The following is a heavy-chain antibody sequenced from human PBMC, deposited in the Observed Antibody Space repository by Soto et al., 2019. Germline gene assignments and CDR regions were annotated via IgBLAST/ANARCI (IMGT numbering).Heavy chain of an antibody. CDR3: ARDPGYYELDY. CDR2: ISSSISTI. Sequence: EVQLVESGGGLVQPGGSLRLSCAASGFTFSSYSMNWVRQAPGKGLEWVSYISSSISTIYYAYSVKGRFTISRDSAKNSLYLQMNNLRDEDTAVYDCARDPGYYELDYWGQGTLVTVSS. J-gene: IGHJ4*02. CDR1: GFTFSSYS. V-gene: IGHV3-48*02. D-gene: IGHD3-22*01.